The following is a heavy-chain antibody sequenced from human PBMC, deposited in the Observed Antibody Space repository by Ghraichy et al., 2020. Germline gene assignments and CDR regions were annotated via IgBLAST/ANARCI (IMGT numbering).Heavy chain of an antibody. V-gene: IGHV3-21*01. J-gene: IGHJ4*02. CDR2: ISSVSSYI. CDR1: GFSFSSYS. Sequence: GGSLRLSCAASGFSFSSYSMTWVRQAPGKGLEWVSSISSVSSYIHYAESVKGRFTISRDNAKSSLFLQMDGLRAEDTAVYYCARSREVYDRSGYFYAYWGQGTLVTVSS. D-gene: IGHD3-22*01. CDR3: ARSREVYDRSGYFYAY.